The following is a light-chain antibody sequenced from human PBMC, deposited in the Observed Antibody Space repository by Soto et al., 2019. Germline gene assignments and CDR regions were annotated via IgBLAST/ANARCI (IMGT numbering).Light chain of an antibody. CDR1: QGINNW. V-gene: IGKV1D-12*01. Sequence: DIQMTQSPSSVSASVGDTVTITCRASQGINNWLAWYQQKPGKAPKLLIYAASSLKSGVPSRFSGSGSGTDFTLSISSLQPEDFATYYCQEANKFQSTFVGGPKVEIK. CDR3: QEANKFQST. CDR2: AAS. J-gene: IGKJ4*01.